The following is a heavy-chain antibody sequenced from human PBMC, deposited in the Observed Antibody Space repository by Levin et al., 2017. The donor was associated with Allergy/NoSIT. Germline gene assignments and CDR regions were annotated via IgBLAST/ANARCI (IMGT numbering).Heavy chain of an antibody. J-gene: IGHJ4*02. CDR1: GYTFTGYY. CDR3: AKYYHDNSGYYYYFDY. D-gene: IGHD3-22*01. V-gene: IGHV1-2*02. Sequence: ASVKVSCKASGYTFTGYYMHWVRQAPGQGLEWMGWINPNSGSTNYAQKFQGRVTMTRDTSLSTAYLQLSRLRSDDTAVYYCAKYYHDNSGYYYYFDYWGQGTLVTVSS. CDR2: INPNSGST.